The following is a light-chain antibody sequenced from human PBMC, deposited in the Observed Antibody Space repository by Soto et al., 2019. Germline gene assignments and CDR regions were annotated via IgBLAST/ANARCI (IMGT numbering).Light chain of an antibody. CDR1: QSISSY. V-gene: IGKV3-11*01. CDR3: QQRSNWPHT. J-gene: IGKJ3*01. CDR2: DAS. Sequence: EIVSTQSPATLTLSPGARPTLSCRASQSISSYLAWYQQKPGQAPRLLIYDASNRATGIPARFSGSGSGTDFTLTISSLEPEDSAVYYCQQRSNWPHTFGPGTKVDIK.